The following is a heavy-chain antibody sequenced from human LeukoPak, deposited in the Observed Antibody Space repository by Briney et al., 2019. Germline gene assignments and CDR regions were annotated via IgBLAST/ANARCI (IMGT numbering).Heavy chain of an antibody. CDR1: GYTFTSYG. Sequence: ASVKVSCRASGYTFTSYGISWVRQAPGQGLEWMGWISAYSGNTNYAQKLQGRVTMTTDTSTSTAYMELRSLRSDDTAVYYCARDRERVVATMGYYWGQGTLVTVSS. V-gene: IGHV1-18*01. J-gene: IGHJ4*02. D-gene: IGHD5-12*01. CDR2: ISAYSGNT. CDR3: ARDRERVVATMGYY.